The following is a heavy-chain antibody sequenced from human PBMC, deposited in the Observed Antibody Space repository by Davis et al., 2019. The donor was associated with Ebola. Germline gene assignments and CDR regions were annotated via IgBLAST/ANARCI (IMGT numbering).Heavy chain of an antibody. D-gene: IGHD6-13*01. J-gene: IGHJ4*02. CDR2: IYNSRST. Sequence: MPSETLSLTCTVSGESVSSFYWSWIRQPPGKGLEWIGYIYNSRSTNYNPSLKSRVTISVDTSKNQFSLKLSSVTAADTAVYYCARGSAAGGYWGQGTLVTVSS. CDR3: ARGSAAGGY. CDR1: GESVSSFY. V-gene: IGHV4-59*02.